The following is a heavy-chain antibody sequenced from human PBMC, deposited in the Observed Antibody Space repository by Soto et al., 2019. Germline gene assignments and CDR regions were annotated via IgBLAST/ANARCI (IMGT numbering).Heavy chain of an antibody. CDR2: IYWDDEK. CDR3: ALRAYFDSGKQFDY. V-gene: IGHV2-5*02. CDR1: GFSLSTSGVG. Sequence: QITLKESGPTLVKPTQTLTLTCTFSGFSLSTSGVGVGWIRQPPGKALEWLAIIYWDDEKRYSPSLKTRLTVTKDTSKNQVVLTMTNVDPVDTATYYCALRAYFDSGKQFDYWGQGTLVSVSS. J-gene: IGHJ4*02. D-gene: IGHD3-10*01.